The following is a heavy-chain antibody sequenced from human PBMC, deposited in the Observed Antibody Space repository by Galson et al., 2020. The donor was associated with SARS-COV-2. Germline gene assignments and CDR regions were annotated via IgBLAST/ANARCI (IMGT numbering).Heavy chain of an antibody. D-gene: IGHD6-13*01. CDR3: ARDRSSSWYVGYNWFDP. CDR2: ISYDGSNK. Sequence: GGSLRLSCAASGFTFSSYAMHWVRQAPGKGLEWVAVISYDGSNKYYADSVKGRFTISRDNSKNTLYLQMNSLRAEDTAVYYCARDRSSSWYVGYNWFDPWGQGTLVTVSS. J-gene: IGHJ5*02. CDR1: GFTFSSYA. V-gene: IGHV3-30*04.